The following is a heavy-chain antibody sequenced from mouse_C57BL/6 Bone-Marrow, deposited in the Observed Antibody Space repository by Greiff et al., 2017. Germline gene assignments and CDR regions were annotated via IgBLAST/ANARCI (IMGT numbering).Heavy chain of an antibody. Sequence: QVQLQQPGAELVKPGASVTLSRKASGYTFTSYWMHWVKQRPGQGLEWIGMIHPNSGSTNYNEKFKSKATLTVDKSSSTAYMQLSSLTSEDSAVYYCAREGYFWFACWGHGTLVTVSA. CDR1: GYTFTSYW. CDR3: AREGYFWFAC. D-gene: IGHD3-2*02. V-gene: IGHV1-64*01. J-gene: IGHJ3*01. CDR2: IHPNSGST.